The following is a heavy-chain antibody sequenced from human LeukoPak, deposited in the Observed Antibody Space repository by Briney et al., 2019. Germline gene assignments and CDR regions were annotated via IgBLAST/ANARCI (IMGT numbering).Heavy chain of an antibody. CDR1: GFTFSSYS. D-gene: IGHD4-17*01. CDR3: VREQYGDDDAFDI. J-gene: IGHJ3*02. Sequence: GGSLRLSCAASGFTFSSYSMHWVRQAPGKGLEWVGVIWYDGSNKYYADSVKGRFTISRDNSKNTLSLQMNSLRAEDTAVYYCVREQYGDDDAFDIWGQGTMVTVSS. V-gene: IGHV3-33*01. CDR2: IWYDGSNK.